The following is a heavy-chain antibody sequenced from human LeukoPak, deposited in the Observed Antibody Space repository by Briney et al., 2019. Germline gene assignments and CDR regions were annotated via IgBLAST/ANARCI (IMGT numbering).Heavy chain of an antibody. J-gene: IGHJ6*03. Sequence: ASVKVSCKTSGYTFTSFDINWVRQATGQGLEWAGWMNPNSGNTGYAQRFQGRVSMTSNTSVSTAYMELSSLTSEDTAAYYCARGSHGSGSPSPYYYYMDVWGKGTTVTVPS. D-gene: IGHD3-10*01. CDR3: ARGSHGSGSPSPYYYYMDV. V-gene: IGHV1-8*01. CDR1: GYTFTSFD. CDR2: MNPNSGNT.